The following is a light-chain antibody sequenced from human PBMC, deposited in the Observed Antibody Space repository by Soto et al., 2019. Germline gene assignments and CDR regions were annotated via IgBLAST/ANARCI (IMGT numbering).Light chain of an antibody. CDR1: SSDVGGYDY. CDR2: EVT. V-gene: IGLV2-14*01. CDR3: SSHTSGDTRV. J-gene: IGLJ1*01. Sequence: QSALTQHASVSGSPGQSIAISCTGTSSDVGGYDYVSWYQQHPDKAPKLIIYEVTKRPSGVFNLFSGSKSGNTASLTISGLQPDDEADYYCSSHTSGDTRVFGSGTKVTVL.